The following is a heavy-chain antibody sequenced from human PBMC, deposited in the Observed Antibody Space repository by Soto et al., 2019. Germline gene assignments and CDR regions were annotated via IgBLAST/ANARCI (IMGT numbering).Heavy chain of an antibody. CDR2: ISGSGRTI. D-gene: IGHD2-15*01. J-gene: IGHJ4*02. CDR1: GFTFSDYY. CDR3: ARDSDISRMENYFDH. V-gene: IGHV3-11*01. Sequence: KTGGSLRLSCAASGFTFSDYYMSWIRQAPGKGLEWVSYISGSGRTIYYADSMEGRFTISRDNAKNSLYLQMNTLSAEDTAVYYCARDSDISRMENYFDHWGQGTLVTVSS.